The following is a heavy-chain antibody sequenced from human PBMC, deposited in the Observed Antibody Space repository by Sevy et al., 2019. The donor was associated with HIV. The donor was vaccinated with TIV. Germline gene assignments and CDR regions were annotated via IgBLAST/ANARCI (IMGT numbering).Heavy chain of an antibody. J-gene: IGHJ4*02. D-gene: IGHD5-12*01. Sequence: GGSLRLSCAASGFTFSSYGIHWVRQAPGKGLEWVAVIGNDGDVKDYADSVKGRFTGSRDNSKNTLYLQMNSLSPEDTALYYCAREDSGSGFEYWGQGTLVTVSS. V-gene: IGHV3-30*03. CDR2: IGNDGDVK. CDR1: GFTFSSYG. CDR3: AREDSGSGFEY.